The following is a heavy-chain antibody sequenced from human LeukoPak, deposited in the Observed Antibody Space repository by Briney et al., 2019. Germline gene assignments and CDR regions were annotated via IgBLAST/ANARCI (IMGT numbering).Heavy chain of an antibody. CDR2: INQDGSEK. J-gene: IGHJ4*02. V-gene: IGHV3-7*05. D-gene: IGHD3-22*01. CDR3: AREYYSDSSGSDY. CDR1: GFTFSSYA. Sequence: GGSLRLSCAASGFTFSSYAMSWVRQAPGKGLEWVANINQDGSEKYSVDSVKGRFTISRDNAKNSLYLQMNSLRAEDTAVYYCAREYYSDSSGSDYWGQGTLVTVPS.